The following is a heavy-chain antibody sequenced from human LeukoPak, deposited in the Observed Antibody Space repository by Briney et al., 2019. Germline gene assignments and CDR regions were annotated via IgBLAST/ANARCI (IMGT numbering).Heavy chain of an antibody. CDR2: IYDSAST. D-gene: IGHD1-26*01. J-gene: IGHJ6*02. CDR1: GDSINNYD. V-gene: IGHV4-59*01. Sequence: PSETLSLTCTVSGDSINNYDWSWIRQPPGQGLEWIGYIYDSASTNYNPSLKSRATISVDTSKNQFSLKLNSVTAADTAVYYCARGRSNYYGMDVWGQGTTVTVSS. CDR3: ARGRSNYYGMDV.